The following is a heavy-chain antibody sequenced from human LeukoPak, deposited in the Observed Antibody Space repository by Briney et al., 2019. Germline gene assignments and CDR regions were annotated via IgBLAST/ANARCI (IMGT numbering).Heavy chain of an antibody. CDR1: GGSISPYY. CDR2: VYYSGYT. CDR3: ARRRFSLGELSFDAFDI. D-gene: IGHD3-16*02. J-gene: IGHJ3*02. V-gene: IGHV4-59*01. Sequence: SETLSLTCTVSGGSISPYYWGWIRRPPGKGLEWIGYVYYSGYTNYNPSLKSRVTISVDMSKNHFSLKLSTVTAADTAVYYCARRRFSLGELSFDAFDIWGQGTMVTVSS.